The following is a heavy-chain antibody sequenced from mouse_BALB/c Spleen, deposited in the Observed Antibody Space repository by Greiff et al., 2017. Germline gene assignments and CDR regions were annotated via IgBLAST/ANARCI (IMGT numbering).Heavy chain of an antibody. CDR1: GFSLTSYD. Sequence: QVHVKQSGPGLVAPSQSLSITCTVSGFSLTSYDISWIRQPPGKGLEWLGVIWTGGGTNYNSAFMSRLSISKDNSKSQVFLKMNSLQTDDTAIYYCVRLRYYFDYWGQGTTLTVSS. J-gene: IGHJ2*01. V-gene: IGHV2-9-2*01. CDR3: VRLRYYFDY. CDR2: IWTGGGT.